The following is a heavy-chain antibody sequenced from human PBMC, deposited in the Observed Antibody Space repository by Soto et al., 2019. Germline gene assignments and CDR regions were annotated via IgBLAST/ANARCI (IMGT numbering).Heavy chain of an antibody. J-gene: IGHJ4*02. CDR2: ISSNGVST. CDR3: VKAAYCSSTSCYAGDYFDY. CDR1: GFTFSSYA. D-gene: IGHD2-2*01. V-gene: IGHV3-64D*06. Sequence: GGSLRLSCSVSGFTFSSYAMYWVRLAPGKGLQYVSAISSNGVSTYYADSVKGRFTISRDNSKNTLYLQMSSLRAEDTALYFCVKAAYCSSTSCYAGDYFDYWGQGT.